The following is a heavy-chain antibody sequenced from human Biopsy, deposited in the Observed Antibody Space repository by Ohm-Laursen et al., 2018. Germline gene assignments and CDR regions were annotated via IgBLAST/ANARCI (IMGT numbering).Heavy chain of an antibody. CDR1: GGSISSDY. V-gene: IGHV4-59*01. D-gene: IGHD2/OR15-2a*01. J-gene: IGHJ6*02. CDR2: IYYSGST. Sequence: GTLSLTCTVSGGSISSDYWSWIRQTPGKGLEWIGYIYYSGSTNCNPSLKSRVTISVDTSKNQFSPRLNSVTAADTAVYYCARATNSTGWPYYYFYGMDVWGQGTTVTVSS. CDR3: ARATNSTGWPYYYFYGMDV.